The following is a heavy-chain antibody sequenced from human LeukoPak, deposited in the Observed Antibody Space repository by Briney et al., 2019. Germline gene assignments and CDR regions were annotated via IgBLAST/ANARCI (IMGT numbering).Heavy chain of an antibody. Sequence: SETLSLTCTVSGGSVSSSYYYWGWVRQPPGKGLEWIGSIYYSGSTYYNPSLKSRVTISVDTSKNQFSLKLSSVTAADTAVYYCARGVPYTSSWFSLDYWGQGTLVTVSS. CDR3: ARGVPYTSSWFSLDY. V-gene: IGHV4-39*07. CDR2: IYYSGST. J-gene: IGHJ4*02. D-gene: IGHD6-13*01. CDR1: GGSVSSSYYY.